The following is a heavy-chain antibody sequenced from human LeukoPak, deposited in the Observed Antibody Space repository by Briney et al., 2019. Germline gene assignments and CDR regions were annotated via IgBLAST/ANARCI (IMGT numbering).Heavy chain of an antibody. J-gene: IGHJ4*02. Sequence: SETLSLTCAVYGGAFSVYYWSWIRQPPGKGLEWIGEINHSGSNNYNPSLKSRVTISVDTSKNQFSLKLSSVTAADTAVYYCARESTSGPRDFDYWGQGTLVTVSS. CDR2: INHSGSN. D-gene: IGHD2-2*01. CDR1: GGAFSVYY. CDR3: ARESTSGPRDFDY. V-gene: IGHV4-34*01.